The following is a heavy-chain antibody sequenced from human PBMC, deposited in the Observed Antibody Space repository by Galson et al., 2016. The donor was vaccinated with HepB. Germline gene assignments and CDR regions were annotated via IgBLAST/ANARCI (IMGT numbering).Heavy chain of an antibody. V-gene: IGHV3-21*01. D-gene: IGHD2-15*01. Sequence: SLRLSCAASGFTFSSYSMNWVRQAPGKGLEWVSSISSISTHIYYADSVKARFTISRDNAKNSLFLEMNSLRADDTAVYYCAREDCSAGSRYSGVGYWGQGTLVTVSS. CDR3: AREDCSAGSRYSGVGY. J-gene: IGHJ4*02. CDR1: GFTFSSYS. CDR2: ISSISTHI.